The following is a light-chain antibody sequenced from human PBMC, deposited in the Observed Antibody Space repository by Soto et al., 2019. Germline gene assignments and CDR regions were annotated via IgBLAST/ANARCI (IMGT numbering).Light chain of an antibody. J-gene: IGKJ1*01. V-gene: IGKV1-5*03. CDR3: LQYDTSVRT. CDR1: QSINYW. CDR2: QAS. Sequence: DIQMTQFPSTLSESVGDRVTITCRASQSINYWLAWYQQKPGKAPKLLIYQASTLETGVPSRFSGGGSGTEFTLTISSLQPDDFATYYCLQYDTSVRTFGQGTKVEIK.